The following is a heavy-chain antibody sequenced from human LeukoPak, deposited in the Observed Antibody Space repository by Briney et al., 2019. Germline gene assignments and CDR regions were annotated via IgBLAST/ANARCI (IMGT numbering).Heavy chain of an antibody. J-gene: IGHJ1*01. CDR2: INHSGST. V-gene: IGHV4-34*01. CDR1: GGSFSGYY. Sequence: SETLSLTCAVYGGSFSGYYWSWIRQPPGKGLEWIGEINHSGSTNYNPSLKSRVTISVDTSKNQFSLKLSSVTAADTAVYYCARGSLRRQYFQHWGQGTLVTVSS. D-gene: IGHD5-12*01. CDR3: ARGSLRRQYFQH.